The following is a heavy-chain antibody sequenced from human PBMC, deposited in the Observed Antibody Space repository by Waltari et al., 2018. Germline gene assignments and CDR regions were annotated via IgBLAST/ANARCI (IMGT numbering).Heavy chain of an antibody. D-gene: IGHD2-15*01. CDR3: VRLEDCTGPGGHCYSGDPFALDV. CDR2: INHAGYT. Sequence: QVQLQQWGAGLLQSSETLSLTCAVYGGSFSGYYWGWVRQPPGKGLEWIGEINHAGYTNHNPSLRSRVTRSADTSKRQFSLRLNSVTAAETAVYYCVRLEDCTGPGGHCYSGDPFALDVWGQGTTVTVSS. V-gene: IGHV4-34*02. CDR1: GGSFSGYY. J-gene: IGHJ6*02.